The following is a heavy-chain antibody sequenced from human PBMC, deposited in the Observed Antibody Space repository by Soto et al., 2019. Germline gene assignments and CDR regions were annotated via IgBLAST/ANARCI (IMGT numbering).Heavy chain of an antibody. J-gene: IGHJ4*02. CDR1: GFTFSSYS. CDR2: ISSSSTI. V-gene: IGHV3-48*01. Sequence: GSLRRSCAASGFTFSSYSMNWVRQAPGKGLEWVSYISSSSTIYYADSVKGRFTISRDNAKNSLYLQMNSLRAEDTAVYYCARQGSNWGINYFDYWGQGTLVTVSS. CDR3: ARQGSNWGINYFDY. D-gene: IGHD7-27*01.